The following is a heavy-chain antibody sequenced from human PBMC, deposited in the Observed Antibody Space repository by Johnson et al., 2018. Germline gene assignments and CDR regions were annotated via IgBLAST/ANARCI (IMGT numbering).Heavy chain of an antibody. D-gene: IGHD3-3*01. CDR2: ISHDGTYD. Sequence: QEQLVESGGGVVQPGRSLGLSCAASGFTFSDHSMHWVRQAPGKGLEWLSVISHDGTYDPYAYSVKGRFTISRDNSKNTLYLQMNSRRAKDTAVYFCARVSGYYTGYFDAWGLGTLVAVSA. J-gene: IGHJ4*02. V-gene: IGHV3-30*14. CDR3: ARVSGYYTGYFDA. CDR1: GFTFSDHS.